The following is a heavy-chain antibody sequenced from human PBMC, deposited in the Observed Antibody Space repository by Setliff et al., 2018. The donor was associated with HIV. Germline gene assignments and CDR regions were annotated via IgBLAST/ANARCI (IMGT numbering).Heavy chain of an antibody. Sequence: PAETLSLTCTVSNDSINYRYWAWVRQPPGKGLEWIGEIYHSGSTNYNPSLKSRVTISVDKSKNQFSLKLSSVTAADAAVYYCASRVYYYDSSGYLREEGFDPWGQGTLVTVSS. V-gene: IGHV4-34*01. D-gene: IGHD3-22*01. CDR3: ASRVYYYDSSGYLREEGFDP. J-gene: IGHJ5*02. CDR1: NDSINYRY. CDR2: IYHSGST.